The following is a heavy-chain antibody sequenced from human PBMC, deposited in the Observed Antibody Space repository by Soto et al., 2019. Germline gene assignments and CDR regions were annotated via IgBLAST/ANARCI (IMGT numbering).Heavy chain of an antibody. Sequence: GESLKIWRKGAGCSCISYWIGWVRQMPGKGLEWMGIIYPGDSDTRYSPSFKGQVTISADKSISTAYLQWSSLKASDTAMYYCARGQRGYYYYYGMDVWGQGTTVTVSS. J-gene: IGHJ6*02. CDR1: GCSCISYW. V-gene: IGHV5-51*01. CDR3: ARGQRGYYYYYGMDV. CDR2: IYPGDSDT. D-gene: IGHD3-10*01.